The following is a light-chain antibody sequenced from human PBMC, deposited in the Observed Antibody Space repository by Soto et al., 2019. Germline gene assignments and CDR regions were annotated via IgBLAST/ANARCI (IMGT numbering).Light chain of an antibody. J-gene: IGKJ1*01. V-gene: IGKV1-5*03. CDR1: QSISSW. CDR2: KAS. Sequence: DIQMTQSPATLSASVGDRVTITCRASQSISSWLAWYQQKPGKAPKLLIYKASSLGYGVPSRFSGSGAGTEFTLTISSLQPDDFATYYCQQYNTYETFGQGTKVEIK. CDR3: QQYNTYET.